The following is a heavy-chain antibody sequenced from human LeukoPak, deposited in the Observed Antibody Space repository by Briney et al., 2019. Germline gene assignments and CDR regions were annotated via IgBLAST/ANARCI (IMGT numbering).Heavy chain of an antibody. Sequence: SETLSLTCTVSGGSISSYYWSWIRQPPGKGLEWIGYIYTSGSTNYNLSLKSRVTISVDTSKNQFPLKLSSVTAADTAVYYCASVQSDYYYYYYMDVWGKGTTVTVSS. V-gene: IGHV4-4*09. CDR2: IYTSGST. CDR1: GGSISSYY. CDR3: ASVQSDYYYYYYMDV. J-gene: IGHJ6*03.